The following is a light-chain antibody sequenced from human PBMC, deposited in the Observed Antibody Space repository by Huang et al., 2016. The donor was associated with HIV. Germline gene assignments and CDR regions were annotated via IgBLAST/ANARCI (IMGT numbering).Light chain of an antibody. V-gene: IGKV1-NL1*01. Sequence: DIQMTQSPSSLSASVGDRVTITCRASQVIGNSLALYQQKPETPPRLLIYATSSLASGVPSRFSGSGSGTHYTPTITILQPEDTASYYCQQYQSIPWTFGQGTKVEIK. CDR1: QVIGNS. CDR3: QQYQSIPWT. CDR2: ATS. J-gene: IGKJ1*01.